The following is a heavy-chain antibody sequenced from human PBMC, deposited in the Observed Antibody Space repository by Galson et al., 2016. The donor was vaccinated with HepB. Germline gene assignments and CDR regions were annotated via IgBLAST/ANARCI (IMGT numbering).Heavy chain of an antibody. D-gene: IGHD2-2*01. CDR3: AKQRGSPAAMGWFDP. CDR2: IYYSGST. Sequence: ETLSLTCTVSGGSISSSSYYWGWIRQPPGKGLEWIGSIYYSGSTYYNPSLKSRVTISVDTSKNQFSLRLSSVTAADTAVYYCAKQRGSPAAMGWFDPWGQGTLVTVSS. CDR1: GGSISSSSYY. J-gene: IGHJ5*02. V-gene: IGHV4-39*01.